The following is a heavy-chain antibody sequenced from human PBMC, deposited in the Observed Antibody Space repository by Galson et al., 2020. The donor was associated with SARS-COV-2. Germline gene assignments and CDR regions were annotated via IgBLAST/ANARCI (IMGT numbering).Heavy chain of an antibody. J-gene: IGHJ6*02. CDR3: ARVAAG. CDR2: INYDGRST. Sequence: GGSLRLSCAASGFTFRTYWMHWVRQAPGKGLVWASRINYDGRSTDYADSVKGRFTIPRDNAKTTLYLQMNSLRAEDTAVYYCARVAAGWGQGTTVTVSS. D-gene: IGHD6-25*01. V-gene: IGHV3-74*01. CDR1: GFTFRTYW.